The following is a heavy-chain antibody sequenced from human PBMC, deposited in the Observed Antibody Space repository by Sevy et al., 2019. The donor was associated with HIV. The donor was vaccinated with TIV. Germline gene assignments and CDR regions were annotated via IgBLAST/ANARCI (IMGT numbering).Heavy chain of an antibody. CDR3: AKDGSSHLFDY. J-gene: IGHJ4*02. Sequence: GGSLRLSCAASGFTFSSYAMSWVRHAPGKGLEWVSASSSSGGSTYYADSVQGRFTISRDNSKNTLYLQMNSLRAEDTAVSYCAKDGSSHLFDYWGQGTLVTVSS. CDR2: SSSSGGST. V-gene: IGHV3-23*01. CDR1: GFTFSSYA. D-gene: IGHD1-26*01.